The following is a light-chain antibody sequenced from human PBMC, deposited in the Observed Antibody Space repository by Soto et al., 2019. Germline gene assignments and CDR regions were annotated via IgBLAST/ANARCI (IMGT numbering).Light chain of an antibody. Sequence: ELVITQSPATLSVSPGARATLSCRASQSVRSNLAWHQQKPGQAPSPLIYGASSRATGIPVRFIDIGSGTDFPLPISRLEPEDSAVDDCQRYGTSTTFGQGTKVDI. J-gene: IGKJ1*01. CDR1: QSVRSN. CDR3: QRYGTSTT. CDR2: GAS. V-gene: IGKV3-20*01.